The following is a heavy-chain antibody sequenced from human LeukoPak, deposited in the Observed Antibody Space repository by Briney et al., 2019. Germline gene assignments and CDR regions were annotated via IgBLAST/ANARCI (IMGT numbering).Heavy chain of an antibody. D-gene: IGHD3-22*01. Sequence: PGGSLRLSCAASGFTFSSYAMSWVRQAPGKGLEWVSAISGSGGSTIYYADSVKGRFTISRDNAKNSLYLQMNSLRAEDTAVYYCARHSITMIVVTYWYFDLWGRGTLVTVSS. CDR1: GFTFSSYA. CDR2: ISGSGGSTI. J-gene: IGHJ2*01. V-gene: IGHV3-23*01. CDR3: ARHSITMIVVTYWYFDL.